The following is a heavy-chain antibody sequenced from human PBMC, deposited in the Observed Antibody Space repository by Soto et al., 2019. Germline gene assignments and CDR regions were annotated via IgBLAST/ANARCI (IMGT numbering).Heavy chain of an antibody. CDR3: ARALFYSDSDGYYFEFDY. J-gene: IGHJ4*02. CDR1: GFSLTDTRMG. V-gene: IGHV2-26*01. D-gene: IGHD3-22*01. Sequence: GSGPTLVNPTETLTLTCSVSGFSLTDTRMGVSWIRQAPGKALEWLAHIISNDDKSYSTSLKSRLTISKDTSKSQVVLGMTNMDPVDTGRYYCARALFYSDSDGYYFEFDYWGPGTLVTVSS. CDR2: IISNDDK.